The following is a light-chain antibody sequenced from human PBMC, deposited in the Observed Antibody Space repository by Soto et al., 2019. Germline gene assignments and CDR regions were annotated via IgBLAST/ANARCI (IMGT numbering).Light chain of an antibody. V-gene: IGKV3-11*01. Sequence: VLTQSPGTLSLSPGERATLSCRASQSVTNYLVWYQQKAGQAPRLLIYGASSRAPGIPDRFSGSGSGTDFTLTINRLGPEDSAVYYCQQYNNWPPITFGQGTRLEIK. CDR2: GAS. CDR1: QSVTNY. J-gene: IGKJ5*01. CDR3: QQYNNWPPIT.